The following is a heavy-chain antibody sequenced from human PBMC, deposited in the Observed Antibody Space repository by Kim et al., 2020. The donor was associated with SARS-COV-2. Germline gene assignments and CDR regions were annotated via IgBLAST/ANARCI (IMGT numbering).Heavy chain of an antibody. CDR3: ARVGTAVAGRPFLDY. D-gene: IGHD6-19*01. CDR2: INHSGST. J-gene: IGHJ4*02. V-gene: IGHV4-34*01. Sequence: SETLSLTCAVYGGSFSGYYWSWIRQPPGKGLEWIGEINHSGSTNYNPSLKSRVTISVDTSKNQFSLKLSSVTAADTAVYYCARVGTAVAGRPFLDYWGQG. CDR1: GGSFSGYY.